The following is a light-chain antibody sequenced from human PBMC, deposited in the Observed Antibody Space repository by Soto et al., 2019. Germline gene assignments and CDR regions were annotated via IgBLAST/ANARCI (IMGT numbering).Light chain of an antibody. CDR2: DAF. CDR1: QTISSW. J-gene: IGKJ4*01. V-gene: IGKV1-5*01. Sequence: DIQMTQSPSTLSASVGDRVTITCRASQTISSWLAWYQQKPGKAPKLVIYDAFTLESGVPSRFSGSGSGTEFTLTISSLQPDDFAGYYCQQYKSYSLTFGGGTKVDI. CDR3: QQYKSYSLT.